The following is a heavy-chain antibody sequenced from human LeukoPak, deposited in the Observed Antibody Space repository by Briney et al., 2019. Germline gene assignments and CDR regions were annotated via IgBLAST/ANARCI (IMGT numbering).Heavy chain of an antibody. J-gene: IGHJ6*03. CDR3: AKEGSASGIYYMDV. CDR1: GFTFSSYG. CDR2: IWFDGSDK. Sequence: GRSLRLSCTASGFTFSSYGMHWVRQAPGKGLEWVAAIWFDGSDKFYADSVKGRFTISRDNSKNTLYLRMHSLRDEDTAVYYCAKEGSASGIYYMDVWGKGTTVTVSS. V-gene: IGHV3-33*06. D-gene: IGHD3-10*01.